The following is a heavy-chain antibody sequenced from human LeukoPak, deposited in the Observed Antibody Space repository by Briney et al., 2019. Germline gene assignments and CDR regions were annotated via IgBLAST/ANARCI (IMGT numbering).Heavy chain of an antibody. Sequence: SQTLSLTCTVSGGSISSGGYYWSWIRQPPGKGLEWIGYIYHSGSTYYNPSLKSRVTISVDRSKNQFSLKLSSVTAADTAVYYCARSQEDIVVVPAARGAAKGYYYYYMDVWGKGTTVTVSS. CDR3: ARSQEDIVVVPAARGAAKGYYYYYMDV. CDR1: GGSISSGGYY. CDR2: IYHSGST. V-gene: IGHV4-30-2*01. D-gene: IGHD2-2*01. J-gene: IGHJ6*03.